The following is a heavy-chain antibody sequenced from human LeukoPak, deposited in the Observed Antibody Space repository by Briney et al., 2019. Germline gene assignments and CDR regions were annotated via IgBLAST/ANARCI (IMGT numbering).Heavy chain of an antibody. CDR3: TTDPTPYDSSGYYLEYYFDY. CDR2: IRSKTDGGTT. Sequence: GGSLRLSCAASGFTFSGSAMHWVRQASGKGLEWVGRIRSKTDGGTTDYAAPVKGRFTISRDDSKNTLYLQMNSLKTEDTAVYYCTTDPTPYDSSGYYLEYYFDYWGQGTLVTVSS. V-gene: IGHV3-15*01. D-gene: IGHD3-22*01. CDR1: GFTFSGSA. J-gene: IGHJ4*02.